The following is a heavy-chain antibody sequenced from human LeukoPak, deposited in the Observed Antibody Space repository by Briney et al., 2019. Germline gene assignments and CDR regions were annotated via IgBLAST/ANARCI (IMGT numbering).Heavy chain of an antibody. Sequence: ASVKVSCKASGYTFTGYGISWVRQAPGQGLEWMGWISAYNGNTNYAQKLQGRVTMTTDTSTSTAYMELRRLRSEDTAVAYCAREKRRAVAGTESDYWGQGTLVTVSS. CDR3: AREKRRAVAGTESDY. D-gene: IGHD6-19*01. J-gene: IGHJ4*02. CDR2: ISAYNGNT. CDR1: GYTFTGYG. V-gene: IGHV1-18*01.